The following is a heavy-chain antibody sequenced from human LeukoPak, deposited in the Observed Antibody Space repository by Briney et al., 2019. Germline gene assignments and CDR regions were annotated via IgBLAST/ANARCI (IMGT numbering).Heavy chain of an antibody. D-gene: IGHD3-22*01. J-gene: IGHJ3*02. Sequence: GASVKVSFKASGYTFTGYYMHWVRQAPGQGLEWMGWINPNSGGTNYAQKFQGRVTMTRDTSISTAYMELSRLRSDDTAVYYCARTLIGYYDSSGYSPDAFDIWGQGTMVTVSS. CDR2: INPNSGGT. CDR1: GYTFTGYY. V-gene: IGHV1-2*02. CDR3: ARTLIGYYDSSGYSPDAFDI.